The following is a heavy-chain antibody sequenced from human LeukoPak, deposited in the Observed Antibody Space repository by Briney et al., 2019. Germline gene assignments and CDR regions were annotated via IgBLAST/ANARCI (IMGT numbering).Heavy chain of an antibody. V-gene: IGHV4-31*03. CDR3: ARRGRVAVAHFDY. J-gene: IGHJ4*02. Sequence: PSETLSLTCTVSGGSISSGGYYWSWIRQHPGKGLEWIGYIYYSGSTYYNPSLKSRVTISVDTSRNQFSLKLSSVTAADTAVYYCARRGRVAVAHFDYWGQGTLVTVSS. CDR1: GGSISSGGYY. CDR2: IYYSGST. D-gene: IGHD6-19*01.